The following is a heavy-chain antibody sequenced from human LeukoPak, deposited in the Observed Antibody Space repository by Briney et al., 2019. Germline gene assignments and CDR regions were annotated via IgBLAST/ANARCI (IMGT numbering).Heavy chain of an antibody. J-gene: IGHJ4*02. V-gene: IGHV4-39*01. CDR3: ASIAAPIDY. CDR2: IYYSGST. CDR1: GGSISSSSYY. D-gene: IGHD6-13*01. Sequence: SETLSLTCTVSGGSISSSSYYWGWIRQPPGKGLEWIGSIYYSGSTYYNPSLKSRVTISVDTSKNQFSLKLSSVTAADTAVYYCASIAAPIDYWGQGTLVTVSS.